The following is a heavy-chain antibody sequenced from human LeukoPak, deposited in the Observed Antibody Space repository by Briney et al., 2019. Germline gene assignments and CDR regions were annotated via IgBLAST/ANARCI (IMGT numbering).Heavy chain of an antibody. J-gene: IGHJ4*02. V-gene: IGHV3-48*03. CDR2: ISNSGSTR. CDR3: ARDFRGSSWPLSDY. Sequence: GGSLRVSCAASGFTFSSYEMNWVRQAPGQGLEWVSYISNSGSTRYYADSVKGRFTISRDNAKNSLYLQMNSLRAEDTAVYFCARDFRGSSWPLSDYWGQGTLVTVSS. CDR1: GFTFSSYE. D-gene: IGHD6-13*01.